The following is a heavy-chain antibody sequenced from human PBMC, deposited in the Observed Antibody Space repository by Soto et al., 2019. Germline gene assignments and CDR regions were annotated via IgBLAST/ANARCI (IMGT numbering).Heavy chain of an antibody. J-gene: IGHJ4*02. D-gene: IGHD3-10*01. CDR3: ARDRADFYDSSTAFGDI. CDR2: ISAYNGNT. CDR1: GYTFVSYG. V-gene: IGHV1-18*04. Sequence: QVQLVQSGSDVKRAGASVRVSCKASGYTFVSYGLSWVRQAPGQGLEWMGWISAYNGNTGYAEQFQDRVTLTTDTSTSTAYFELRSLRFDDTAIYYCARDRADFYDSSTAFGDIWGPGTLVTVSP.